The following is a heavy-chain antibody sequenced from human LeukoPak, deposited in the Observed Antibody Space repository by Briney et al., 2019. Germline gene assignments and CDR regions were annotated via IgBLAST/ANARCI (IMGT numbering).Heavy chain of an antibody. V-gene: IGHV3-7*01. CDR3: ARVRSGSHWRGKYYYYHYMDV. Sequence: GGSLRLSCAASGFTFRSYWMSWVRQAPGKGLEWVANIKQDGSEKYYVDSVKGRFTISRDNAKNSLYVQMNSLRAEDTAVYYCARVRSGSHWRGKYYYYHYMDVWGKGTTVTVSS. CDR1: GFTFRSYW. CDR2: IKQDGSEK. D-gene: IGHD1-26*01. J-gene: IGHJ6*03.